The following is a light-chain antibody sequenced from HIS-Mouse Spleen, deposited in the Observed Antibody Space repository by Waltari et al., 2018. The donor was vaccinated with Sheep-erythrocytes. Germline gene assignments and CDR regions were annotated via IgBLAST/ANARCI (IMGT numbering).Light chain of an antibody. J-gene: IGLJ1*01. Sequence: QSALTQPRPVSGSPGQSVTIPCPVTSRDVGGLNYFPWYQQHPGKAPKLMIYDVSKRPSGVPDRFSGSKSGNTASLTISGLQAEDEADYYCCSYAGSYNHVFATGTKVTVL. CDR1: SRDVGGLNY. CDR2: DVS. V-gene: IGLV2-11*01. CDR3: CSYAGSYNHV.